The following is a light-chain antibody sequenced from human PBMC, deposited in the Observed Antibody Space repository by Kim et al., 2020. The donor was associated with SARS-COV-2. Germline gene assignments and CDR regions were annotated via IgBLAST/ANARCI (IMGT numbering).Light chain of an antibody. CDR1: QDSRNY. Sequence: LSASVGDRVTITCQASQDSRNYLNWYQHNSGKAPQLLIYDASTLDTGVPSRFSGSGSGTHFTFTITSLQPEDVATYYCHQYDDLIFGGGTKVDIK. CDR3: HQYDDLI. CDR2: DAS. V-gene: IGKV1-33*01. J-gene: IGKJ4*01.